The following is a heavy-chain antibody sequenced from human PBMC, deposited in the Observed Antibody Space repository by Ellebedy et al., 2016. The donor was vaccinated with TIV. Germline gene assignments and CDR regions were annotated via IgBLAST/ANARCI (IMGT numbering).Heavy chain of an antibody. CDR1: GFTFSDYG. Sequence: PGGSLRLSCAASGFTFSDYGMHWVRQAPGKGLEWVAFMRYDGSHKYYADSVKGRFTITRDNSKNTLYLRMNSLRAEDTAGYYCAKFPYYYDSSGYSFWGQGTLVTVSS. CDR3: AKFPYYYDSSGYSF. CDR2: MRYDGSHK. J-gene: IGHJ4*02. D-gene: IGHD3-22*01. V-gene: IGHV3-30*02.